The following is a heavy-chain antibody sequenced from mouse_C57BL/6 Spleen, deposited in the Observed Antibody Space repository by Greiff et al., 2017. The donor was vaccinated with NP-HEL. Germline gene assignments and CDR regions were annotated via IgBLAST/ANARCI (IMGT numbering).Heavy chain of an antibody. D-gene: IGHD1-1*01. V-gene: IGHV1-85*01. Sequence: QVQLKESGPELVKPGASVKLSCKASGYTFTSYDINWVKQRPGQGLEWIGWIYPRDGSTKYNEKFKGKATLTVDTSSSTAYMELHSLTSEDSAVYFCARYYCYGSSYWYFDVWGTGTTVTVSS. CDR1: GYTFTSYD. J-gene: IGHJ1*03. CDR2: IYPRDGST. CDR3: ARYYCYGSSYWYFDV.